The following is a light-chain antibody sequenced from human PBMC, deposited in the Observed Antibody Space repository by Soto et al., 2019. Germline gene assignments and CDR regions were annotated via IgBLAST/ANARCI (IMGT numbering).Light chain of an antibody. CDR2: RAS. CDR3: QHYGASPWT. V-gene: IGKV3-20*01. CDR1: QSVSSSY. J-gene: IGKJ1*01. Sequence: EIVLTQSPGTLSLSPGARATLSCRASQSVSSSYLAWYQQKPGQAPRVLIYRASIRATGISDRFSGSGSGTDFTLTISRLEPEDFAVYYCQHYGASPWTFGQGTKVDIK.